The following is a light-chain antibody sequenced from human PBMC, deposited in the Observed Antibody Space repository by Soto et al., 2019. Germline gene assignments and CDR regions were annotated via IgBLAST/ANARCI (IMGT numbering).Light chain of an antibody. CDR2: RAS. J-gene: IGKJ2*01. CDR3: QQYKTYTYT. Sequence: DIQMTQSPSTLSASVGDRVTITCRASQSIDRWLAWYQQKPGKAPKLLIYRASSLESGVPSRFRGSGYGTELALTISSLQPDDFPTYYCQQYKTYTYTLPPGKKLEIK. CDR1: QSIDRW. V-gene: IGKV1-5*03.